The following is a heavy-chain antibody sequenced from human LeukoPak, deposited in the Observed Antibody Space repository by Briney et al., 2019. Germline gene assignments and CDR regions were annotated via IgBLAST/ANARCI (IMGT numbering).Heavy chain of an antibody. D-gene: IGHD6-19*01. V-gene: IGHV4-59*01. J-gene: IGHJ4*02. CDR2: IFYSGST. CDR3: ARESRGWSYFDY. CDR1: GGSISSYY. Sequence: SETLSLTCPVSGGSISSYYWSWLRQPPGKGLEWIGYIFYSGSTNYNPSLKSRVTISVDTSKNQFSLKLSSVTAADTAVYYCARESRGWSYFDYWGQGTLVTVSS.